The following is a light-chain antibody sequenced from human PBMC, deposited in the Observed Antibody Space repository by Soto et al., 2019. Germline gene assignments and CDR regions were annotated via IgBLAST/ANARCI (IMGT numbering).Light chain of an antibody. V-gene: IGKV3-20*01. Sequence: EIVFTQTPATLSLSPGERATLSCRASQSVSSYLAWYQQKPVQAPRLLIYGESNRATGIPDRFSGSGSGTEFTLTLRRLEPEDFAVNYCQQYGSSGTVGQGTKVEI. CDR1: QSVSSY. J-gene: IGKJ1*01. CDR2: GES. CDR3: QQYGSSGT.